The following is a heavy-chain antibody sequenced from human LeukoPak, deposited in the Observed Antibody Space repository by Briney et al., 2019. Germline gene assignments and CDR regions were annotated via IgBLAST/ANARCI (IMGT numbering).Heavy chain of an antibody. Sequence: SETLSPTCAVYGGSFSGYYWSWIRQPPGKGLEWIGEINHSGSTNYNPSLKSRVTISVDTSKNQFSLKLSSVTAAVTAVYYCARQSSGCTNGVCYRSDYYYYYMDVWGKGTTVTVSS. D-gene: IGHD2-8*01. J-gene: IGHJ6*03. CDR1: GGSFSGYY. CDR3: ARQSSGCTNGVCYRSDYYYYYMDV. CDR2: INHSGST. V-gene: IGHV4-34*01.